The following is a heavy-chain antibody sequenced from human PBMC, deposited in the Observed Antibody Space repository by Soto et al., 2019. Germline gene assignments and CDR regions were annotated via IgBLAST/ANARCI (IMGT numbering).Heavy chain of an antibody. J-gene: IGHJ6*02. V-gene: IGHV3-30-3*01. CDR2: ISNDGSNK. CDR1: GFTFSSYA. CDR3: ARDTPYSLGTRGYYGMDV. Sequence: GGSLRLSCAASGFTFSSYAMHWVRQAPGKGLEWVAVISNDGSNKYYADSVKGRFTISMDNSKNTLYLQMNSLRAEDTAVYYCARDTPYSLGTRGYYGMDVWGQGTTVTVSS. D-gene: IGHD3-16*01.